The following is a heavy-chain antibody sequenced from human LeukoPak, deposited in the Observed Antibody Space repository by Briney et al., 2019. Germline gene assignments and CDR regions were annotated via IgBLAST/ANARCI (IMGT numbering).Heavy chain of an antibody. V-gene: IGHV3-30*14. CDR3: ARVRSRVNYYFDY. Sequence: PGGSLRLSCAASGFTFSSYPMHWVRQAPGKGLEWVAGVSFDGNGKDYADSVKGRFTISRDNSKNTLYLQMNSLRAEDTAVYYCARVRSRVNYYFDYWGQGTLVTVSS. CDR2: VSFDGNGK. D-gene: IGHD1-1*01. CDR1: GFTFSSYP. J-gene: IGHJ4*02.